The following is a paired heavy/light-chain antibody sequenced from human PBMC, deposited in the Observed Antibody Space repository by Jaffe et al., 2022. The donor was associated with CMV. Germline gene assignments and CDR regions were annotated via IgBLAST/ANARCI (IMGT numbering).Light chain of an antibody. CDR1: QSISSW. V-gene: IGKV1-5*03. J-gene: IGKJ1*01. Sequence: DIQMTQSPSTLSASVGDRVTITCRASQSISSWLAWYQQKPGKAPKLLIYKASSLESGVPSRFSGSGSGTEFTLTISSLQPDDFATYYCQQYNSYPVTFGQGTKVEIK. CDR2: KAS. CDR3: QQYNSYPVT.
Heavy chain of an antibody. CDR1: GFTFSSYW. V-gene: IGHV3-7*01. CDR2: IKQDGSEK. D-gene: IGHD2-15*01. J-gene: IGHJ6*02. CDR3: ARDGGIVVVVAATLLDGMDV. Sequence: EVQLVESGGGLVQPGGSLRLSCAASGFTFSSYWMNWVRQAPGKGLEWVANIKQDGSEKYYVDSVKGRFTISRDNAKNSLYLQMNSLRAEDTAVYYCARDGGIVVVVAATLLDGMDVWGQGTTVTVSS.